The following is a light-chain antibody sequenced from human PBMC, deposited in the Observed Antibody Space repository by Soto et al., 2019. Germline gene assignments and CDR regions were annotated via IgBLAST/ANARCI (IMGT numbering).Light chain of an antibody. J-gene: IGKJ5*01. CDR2: AAS. Sequence: DIQMTQSPSSLSASVGDRVTITCRASQSISSYLNWYQQKPGKAPKLLIYAASSLQSGVPSRFSGSGSGTDFTLTISSLQPEDFATYYCQQSYSTSAPTFGQGTRLEIK. V-gene: IGKV1-39*01. CDR3: QQSYSTSAPT. CDR1: QSISSY.